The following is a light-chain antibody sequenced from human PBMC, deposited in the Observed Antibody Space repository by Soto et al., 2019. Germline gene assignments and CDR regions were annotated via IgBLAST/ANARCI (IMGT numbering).Light chain of an antibody. CDR1: QSVGRNF. CDR3: HQYAASPLT. CDR2: GAS. V-gene: IGKV3-20*01. Sequence: IVLTQSPGTLSLSPGESTTLSCRASQSVGRNFLAWYQQKPGRAPRLLIHGASYRATGVPDRLSGSGSETDFTLTISRLEPEDFAVYYCHQYAASPLTFGGGTKVEIK. J-gene: IGKJ4*01.